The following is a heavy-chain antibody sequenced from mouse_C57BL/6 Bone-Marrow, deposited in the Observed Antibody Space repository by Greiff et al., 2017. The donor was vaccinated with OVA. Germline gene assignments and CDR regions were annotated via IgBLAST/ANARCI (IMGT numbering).Heavy chain of an antibody. J-gene: IGHJ3*01. D-gene: IGHD4-1*01. CDR3: ARELTGTRAWFAY. Sequence: VQLVESGAELVKPGASVKISCKASGYAFSSYWMNWVKQRPGKGLEWIGQIYPGDGDTNYNGKFKGKATLTADKSSSTAYMQLSSLTSEDSAVYFCARELTGTRAWFAYWGQGTLVTVSA. V-gene: IGHV1-80*01. CDR1: GYAFSSYW. CDR2: IYPGDGDT.